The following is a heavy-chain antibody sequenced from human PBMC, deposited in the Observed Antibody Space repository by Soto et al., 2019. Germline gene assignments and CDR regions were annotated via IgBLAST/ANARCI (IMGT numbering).Heavy chain of an antibody. Sequence: RGSLSLSCAASGFTFSSYAMSWVRQAPGKGLEWVSAISGSGGSTYYADSVKGRFTISRDNSKNTLYLQMNSLRAEDTAVYYCAKDPRTDGSGYLHYLDYWGQGT. CDR3: AKDPRTDGSGYLHYLDY. CDR2: ISGSGGST. CDR1: GFTFSSYA. D-gene: IGHD3-22*01. V-gene: IGHV3-23*01. J-gene: IGHJ4*02.